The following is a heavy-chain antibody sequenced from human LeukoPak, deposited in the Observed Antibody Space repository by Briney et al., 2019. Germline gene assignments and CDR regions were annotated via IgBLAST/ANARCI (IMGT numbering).Heavy chain of an antibody. CDR1: GGSISSYY. CDR3: ARDRGDGYNYEYGY. CDR2: IYYSGST. D-gene: IGHD5-24*01. V-gene: IGHV4-59*01. J-gene: IGHJ4*02. Sequence: PSETLSLTCTVSGGSISSYYWSWIRQPPGKGLEWIGYIYYSGSTNYNPSLKSRVTISVDTSKNQFSLKLSSVTAADTAVYYCARDRGDGYNYEYGYWGQGTLVTVSS.